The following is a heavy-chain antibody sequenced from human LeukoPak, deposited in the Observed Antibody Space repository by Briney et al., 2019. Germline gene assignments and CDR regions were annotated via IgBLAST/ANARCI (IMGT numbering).Heavy chain of an antibody. Sequence: GRITPNSGDTIYAQKFQGRLTMTRDTSMSTAYMDLSRLRYDDTAVSYCARDAGTSAAFDYWGQGTLVAVSS. D-gene: IGHD3-10*01. CDR3: ARDAGTSAAFDY. J-gene: IGHJ4*02. CDR2: ITPNSGDT. V-gene: IGHV1-2*06.